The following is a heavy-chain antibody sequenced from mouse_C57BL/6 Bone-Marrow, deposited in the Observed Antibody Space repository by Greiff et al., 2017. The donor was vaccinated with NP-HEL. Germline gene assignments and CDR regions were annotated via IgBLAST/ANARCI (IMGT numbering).Heavy chain of an antibody. CDR3: AGSGGNWYFDV. CDR2: IYPRSGNT. D-gene: IGHD2-1*01. Sequence: QVQLQQSGAELARPGASVKLSCKASGYTFTSYGISWVKQRTGQGLEWIGEIYPRSGNTYYNEKFKGKATLTADKSSSTAYMELRSLTSEDSAVYFCAGSGGNWYFDVWGTGTTVTVSS. CDR1: GYTFTSYG. J-gene: IGHJ1*03. V-gene: IGHV1-81*01.